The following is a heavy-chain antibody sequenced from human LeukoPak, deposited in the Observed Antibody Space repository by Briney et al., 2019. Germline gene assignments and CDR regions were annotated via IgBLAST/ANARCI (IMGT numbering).Heavy chain of an antibody. CDR2: IYYSGST. D-gene: IGHD6-25*01. J-gene: IGHJ4*02. V-gene: IGHV4-59*08. Sequence: SETLSLTCTVSGGSISTYYWSWFRQPPGKGLEYIGYIYYSGSTYYNPSLKSRVTISVDTSKNKFSLKLSSVTAADTAVYYCARWTNFGYHIDYWGPGTLVTVSS. CDR3: ARWTNFGYHIDY. CDR1: GGSISTYY.